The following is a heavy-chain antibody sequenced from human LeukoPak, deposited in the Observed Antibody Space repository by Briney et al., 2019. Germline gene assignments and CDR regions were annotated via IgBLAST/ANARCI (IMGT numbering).Heavy chain of an antibody. CDR3: ARATMVRGVRRSGLFRYFDY. CDR2: MNPNSGNT. Sequence: ASVKVSCKASGYTFTSYDINWVRQAIGQGLEWMGWMNPNSGNTGYAQKFQGRVTMTRNTSISTAYMELSSLRSEDTAVYYCARATMVRGVRRSGLFRYFDYWGQGTLVTVSS. CDR1: GYTFTSYD. D-gene: IGHD3-10*01. J-gene: IGHJ4*02. V-gene: IGHV1-8*01.